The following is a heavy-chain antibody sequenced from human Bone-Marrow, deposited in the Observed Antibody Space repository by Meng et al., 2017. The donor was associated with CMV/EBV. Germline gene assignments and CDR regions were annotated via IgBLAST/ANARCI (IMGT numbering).Heavy chain of an antibody. D-gene: IGHD6-19*01. Sequence: LSCLVSGGSIRGYYWSWIRQSPGKGLEWIGDVLYGGNTNHNPSLKSRVSISADTSKKQVSLKLTSVSAADTAVYFCARGISSGNMFDPWGQGTLVTVSS. CDR2: VLYGGNT. V-gene: IGHV4-59*01. CDR3: ARGISSGNMFDP. CDR1: GGSIRGYY. J-gene: IGHJ5*02.